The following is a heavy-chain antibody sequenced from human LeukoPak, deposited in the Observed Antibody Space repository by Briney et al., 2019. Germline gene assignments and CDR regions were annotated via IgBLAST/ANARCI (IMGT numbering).Heavy chain of an antibody. CDR3: AREGEVGASDY. CDR2: IYYSGST. J-gene: IGHJ4*02. V-gene: IGHV4-30-4*08. D-gene: IGHD1-26*01. CDR1: GGSISSGDYY. Sequence: SESLSLTCTVSGGSISSGDYYWSWIRQPPGKGLEWIGYIYYSGSTYYNPSLKSRVTISVDTSKNQFSLKLSSVTAADTAVYYCAREGEVGASDYWGQGTLVTVSS.